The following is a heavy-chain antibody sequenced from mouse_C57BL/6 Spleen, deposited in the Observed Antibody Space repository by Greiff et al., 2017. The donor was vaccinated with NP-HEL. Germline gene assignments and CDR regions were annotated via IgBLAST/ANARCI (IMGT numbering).Heavy chain of an antibody. Sequence: VQLQQSGAELVRPGASVTLSCKASGYTFTDYEMHWVKQTPVHGLEWIGAIDPETGGTAYNQKFKGKAILTADKSSSTAYMELRSLTSEDSAVYYCTPGGYAMDYWGQGTSGTVSS. V-gene: IGHV1-15*01. J-gene: IGHJ4*01. CDR1: GYTFTDYE. CDR3: TPGGYAMDY. CDR2: IDPETGGT.